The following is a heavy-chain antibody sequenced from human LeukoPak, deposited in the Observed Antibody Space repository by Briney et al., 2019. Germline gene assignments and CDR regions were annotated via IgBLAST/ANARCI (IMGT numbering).Heavy chain of an antibody. CDR3: ARFGAMPYYFDY. CDR1: GGSISSYY. D-gene: IGHD2-2*01. J-gene: IGHJ4*02. Sequence: SSETLSLTCTVSGGSISSYYWSWIRQPPGKALEWIGYIYYSGSTNYNPSLKSRVTISVDTSKNQCSLKLSSVPAADTAVYYCARFGAMPYYFDYWGQGTLVTVSS. CDR2: IYYSGST. V-gene: IGHV4-59*13.